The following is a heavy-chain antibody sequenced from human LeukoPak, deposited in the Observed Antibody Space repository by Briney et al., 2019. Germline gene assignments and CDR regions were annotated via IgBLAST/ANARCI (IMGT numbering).Heavy chain of an antibody. D-gene: IGHD6-13*01. V-gene: IGHV1-8*01. CDR3: ARISYINSWYWFDS. CDR1: GNTFTSYD. CDR2: MNPNSGNT. J-gene: IGHJ5*01. Sequence: ASVKVSCKASGNTFTSYDINWVRQATGQGLEWMGWMNPNSGNTGYAQKFQGRVTMTRNTSISTAYMELSSLRAEDTAVYYCARISYINSWYWFDSWGQGTLVTVSS.